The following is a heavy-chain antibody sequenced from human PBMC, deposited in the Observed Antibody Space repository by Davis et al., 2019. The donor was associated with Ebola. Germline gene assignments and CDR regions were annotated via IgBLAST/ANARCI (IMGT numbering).Heavy chain of an antibody. V-gene: IGHV1-69*02. D-gene: IGHD3-22*01. CDR3: ARVGYFDSSGYYDDS. J-gene: IGHJ4*02. Sequence: AASVKVSCKASGGTFSSYTISWVRQAPGQGLEWMGRLIPVLGVENYAQKFQGRVTMTADKSTSTAYMELSSLRSDDTAVYYCARVGYFDSSGYYDDSWGQGTLVTVSS. CDR2: LIPVLGVE. CDR1: GGTFSSYT.